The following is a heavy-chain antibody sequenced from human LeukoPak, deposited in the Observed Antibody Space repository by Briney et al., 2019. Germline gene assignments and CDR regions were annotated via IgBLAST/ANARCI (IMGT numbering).Heavy chain of an antibody. CDR3: AKAHDYVWGSYRYDIGY. CDR2: ISGSGGST. CDR1: GFTFSSYA. V-gene: IGHV3-23*01. Sequence: GGSLRLSCAASGFTFSSYAMSRVRQAPGKGLEWVSAISGSGGSTYYADSVKGRFTISRDNSKNTLYLQMNSLRAEDTAVYYCAKAHDYVWGSYRYDIGYWGQGTLVTVSS. D-gene: IGHD3-16*02. J-gene: IGHJ4*02.